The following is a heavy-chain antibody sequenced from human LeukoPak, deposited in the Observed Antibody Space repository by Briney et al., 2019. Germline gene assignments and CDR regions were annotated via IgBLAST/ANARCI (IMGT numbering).Heavy chain of an antibody. CDR2: IYSGGST. V-gene: IGHV3-53*05. CDR1: GFTVSSNY. J-gene: IGHJ4*02. Sequence: GGSLRLSCAASGFTVSSNYMSWVRQAPGKGLEWVSVIYSGGSTYYADSVKGRFTISRDNSKNTLYLQMNSLRAEDTAVYFCARDLYASGSASFDYWGQGTLVTVSS. CDR3: ARDLYASGSASFDY. D-gene: IGHD3-10*01.